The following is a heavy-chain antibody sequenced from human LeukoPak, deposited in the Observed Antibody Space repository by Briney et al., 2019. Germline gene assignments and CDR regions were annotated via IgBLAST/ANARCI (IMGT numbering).Heavy chain of an antibody. CDR3: VKGGYYDSSGFPEYFQD. Sequence: PGGPLGNACSASEFSFSRYAMHWVRQGPGKGLEHVSTISSNGASTYYADSAKGRFTISRDNSKNTLYLQLSSLSAEDTAVYYCVKGGYYDSSGFPEYFQDWGQGSLVSASS. D-gene: IGHD3-22*01. CDR2: ISSNGAST. V-gene: IGHV3-64D*09. CDR1: EFSFSRYA. J-gene: IGHJ1*01.